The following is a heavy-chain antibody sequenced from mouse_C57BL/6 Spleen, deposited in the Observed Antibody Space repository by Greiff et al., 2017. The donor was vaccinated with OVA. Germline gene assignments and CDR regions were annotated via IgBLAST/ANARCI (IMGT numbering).Heavy chain of an antibody. CDR2: IHPGSGGT. V-gene: IGHV1-54*01. D-gene: IGHD1-1*01. J-gene: IGHJ3*01. Sequence: QVQLQQSGAELVRPGTSVTVSCKASGYAFTNSLIEWVKQRPGPGLEWIGVIHPGSGGTNYNEKFKGKATLTADTSSSTAYMQLSSLTSEDSAGYICARDGRSPFAYWGQGTLVTVSA. CDR3: ARDGRSPFAY. CDR1: GYAFTNSL.